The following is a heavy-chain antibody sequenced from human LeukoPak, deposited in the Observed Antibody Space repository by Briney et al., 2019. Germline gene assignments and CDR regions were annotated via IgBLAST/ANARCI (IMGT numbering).Heavy chain of an antibody. CDR2: ISGSGDNT. CDR1: GFTFNNYA. CDR3: ANDFDY. Sequence: PGGSLRLSCAASGFTFNNYAMSWVRQAPGKGLEWVSTISGSGDNTYYADSVKGRFTISRDNSKNTLYLQMNSLRAEDTAVYYRANDFDYWGQGTLVTVSS. J-gene: IGHJ4*02. V-gene: IGHV3-23*01.